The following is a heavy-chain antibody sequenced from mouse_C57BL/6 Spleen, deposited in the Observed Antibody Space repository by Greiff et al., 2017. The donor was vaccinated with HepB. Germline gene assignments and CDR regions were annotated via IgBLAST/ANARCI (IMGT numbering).Heavy chain of an antibody. V-gene: IGHV5-9*01. CDR2: ISGGGGNT. CDR3: AAWGNYVEGMDY. Sequence: EVKLVESGGGLVKPGGSLKLSCAASGFTFSSYTMSWVRQTPEKRLEWVATISGGGGNTYYPDSVKGRFTISRDNAKNTLYLQMSSLRSEDTALYYCAAWGNYVEGMDYWGQGTSVTVSS. J-gene: IGHJ4*01. D-gene: IGHD2-1*01. CDR1: GFTFSSYT.